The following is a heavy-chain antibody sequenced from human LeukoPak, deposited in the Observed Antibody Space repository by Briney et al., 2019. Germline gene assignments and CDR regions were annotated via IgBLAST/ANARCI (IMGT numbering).Heavy chain of an antibody. CDR3: AKDGYSGYVAYYFDY. Sequence: GGSLRLSCAASGFTFSSYAMSWVRQAPGKGLEWVSTISGSGGSTYYADSVKGRFTISRDNSKNTLYLQMNSLRAEDTAVYYCAKDGYSGYVAYYFDYWGQGTLVTVPS. J-gene: IGHJ4*02. CDR2: ISGSGGST. D-gene: IGHD5-12*01. CDR1: GFTFSSYA. V-gene: IGHV3-23*01.